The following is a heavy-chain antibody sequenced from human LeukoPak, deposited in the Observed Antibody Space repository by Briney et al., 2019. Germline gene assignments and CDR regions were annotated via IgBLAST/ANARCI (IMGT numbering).Heavy chain of an antibody. Sequence: GGSLTLSCAASGFTFSRCAMNWVRHAPGKGLEWVSTISISANRHYADSVKGRFTISSDNSKSTLYLQMNSLRAEDTAIYYCAKDHDSTGLFQDRDYWGQGTQVTISS. CDR1: GFTFSRCA. D-gene: IGHD6-19*01. CDR2: ISISANR. CDR3: AKDHDSTGLFQDRDY. V-gene: IGHV3-23*01. J-gene: IGHJ4*02.